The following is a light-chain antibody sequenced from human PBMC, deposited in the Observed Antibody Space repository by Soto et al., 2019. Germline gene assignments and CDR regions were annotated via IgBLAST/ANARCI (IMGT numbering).Light chain of an antibody. Sequence: DIQMTQSPSTLSASVGDRVTITCRASQSISSWLAWYQQKPGKAPKLLIPKASDLESGVPSRFSGSGSGTEFTLTISSLQPDDFGTYYCQQYNSYSQATFGQGTKLEIK. CDR1: QSISSW. V-gene: IGKV1-5*03. J-gene: IGKJ2*01. CDR3: QQYNSYSQAT. CDR2: KAS.